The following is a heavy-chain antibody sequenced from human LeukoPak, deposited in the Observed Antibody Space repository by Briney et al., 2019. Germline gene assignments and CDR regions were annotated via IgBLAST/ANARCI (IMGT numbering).Heavy chain of an antibody. Sequence: PGGSLRLSCAASGFTSSNYAMHWVRQAPGKGLEWVAIISYDGSNKYYADSVKGRFTISRDNSKNTLYLQMNSLRAEDTAVYYCAREVPVTAMYFDYWGQGTLVTVSS. CDR1: GFTSSNYA. CDR2: ISYDGSNK. J-gene: IGHJ4*02. CDR3: AREVPVTAMYFDY. D-gene: IGHD2-2*01. V-gene: IGHV3-30*14.